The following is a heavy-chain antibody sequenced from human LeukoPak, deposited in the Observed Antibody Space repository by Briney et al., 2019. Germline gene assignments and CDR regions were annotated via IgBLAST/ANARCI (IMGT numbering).Heavy chain of an antibody. J-gene: IGHJ3*02. Sequence: SETLSLTCTVSGGSISSSSYYWGWIRQPPGKGLEWIGSIYYSGSTYYNPSLKSRVTISVDTSKNQFSLKLSSVTAADTAVYYCARLPGIAADGTLGNAFDIWGQGTMVTVSS. CDR2: IYYSGST. V-gene: IGHV4-39*01. CDR1: GGSISSSSYY. CDR3: ARLPGIAADGTLGNAFDI. D-gene: IGHD6-13*01.